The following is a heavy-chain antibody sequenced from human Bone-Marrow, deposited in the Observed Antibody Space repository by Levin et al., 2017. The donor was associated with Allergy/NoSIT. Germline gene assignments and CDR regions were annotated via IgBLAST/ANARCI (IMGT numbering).Heavy chain of an antibody. V-gene: IGHV3-15*07. J-gene: IGHJ4*02. Sequence: GGSLRLSCAASGFTFRNAWMNWVRQSPGKGLEWVGSIKSQTEGGTAFYAAPLKERFTISRDDSENALYLQINSLKTEDTAVYYCATDFGQLFGYWGQGTLVTVSS. CDR1: GFTFRNAW. CDR3: ATDFGQLFGY. D-gene: IGHD3-10*02. CDR2: IKSQTEGGTA.